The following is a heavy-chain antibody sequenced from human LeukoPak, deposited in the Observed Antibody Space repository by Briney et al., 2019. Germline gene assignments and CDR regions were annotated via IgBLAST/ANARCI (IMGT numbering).Heavy chain of an antibody. CDR3: ARGTYYYGSGSYLDPYGMDV. CDR2: INHSGST. V-gene: IGHV4-34*01. Sequence: SETLSLTCAVYGGSFSGYYWSWIRQPPGKGLEWIGEINHSGSTNYNPSLKSRVTISVDTSRNQFSLKLSSVTAADTAVYYCARGTYYYGSGSYLDPYGMDVWGQGTTVTVSS. D-gene: IGHD3-10*01. J-gene: IGHJ6*02. CDR1: GGSFSGYY.